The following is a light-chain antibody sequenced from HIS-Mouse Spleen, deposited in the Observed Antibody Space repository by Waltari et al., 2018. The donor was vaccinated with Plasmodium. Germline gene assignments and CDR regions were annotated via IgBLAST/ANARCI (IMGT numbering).Light chain of an antibody. Sequence: QSVLTQPPSASGTPGQRVTISCSGSSSNIGSNYVYWYQPPPGTAPKLLIYRNNPRPSGCPDRFPGSKSGTSASLAISGLRSEDESDYYCAAWDDSLSGRVFGGGTKLTVL. CDR2: RNN. CDR3: AAWDDSLSGRV. J-gene: IGLJ3*02. V-gene: IGLV1-47*01. CDR1: SSNIGSNY.